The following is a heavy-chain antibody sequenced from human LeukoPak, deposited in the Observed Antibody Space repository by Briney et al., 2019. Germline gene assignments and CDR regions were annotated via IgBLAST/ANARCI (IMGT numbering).Heavy chain of an antibody. J-gene: IGHJ5*02. V-gene: IGHV1-69*02. D-gene: IGHD1-20*01. CDR1: GGTFSSYT. CDR2: IIPTLGIA. CDR3: ARVSITGTTGFDP. Sequence: GSSVKVSCKASGGTFSSYTISWVRQAPGQGLEWMGRIIPTLGIANYAQKFQGRVTITADKSTSTAYMELSSLRSEDTAVYYCARVSITGTTGFDPWGQGTLVTVSS.